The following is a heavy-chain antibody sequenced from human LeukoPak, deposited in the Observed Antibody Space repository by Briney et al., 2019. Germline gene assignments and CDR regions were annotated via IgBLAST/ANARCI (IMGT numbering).Heavy chain of an antibody. Sequence: PGGSLRLSCAASGFTFSSYEMNWVRQAPGKGLEWVSYISSSGSTIYYADSVKGRFTISRDNAKNSLYLQMNSLRAEDTAVYYCAKKGGVSSGWQPLEYYFDYWGQGTLVTVSS. J-gene: IGHJ4*02. CDR3: AKKGGVSSGWQPLEYYFDY. CDR1: GFTFSSYE. V-gene: IGHV3-48*03. D-gene: IGHD6-19*01. CDR2: ISSSGSTI.